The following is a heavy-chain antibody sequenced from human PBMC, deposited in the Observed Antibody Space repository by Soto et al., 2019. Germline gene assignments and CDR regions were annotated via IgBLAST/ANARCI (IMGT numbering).Heavy chain of an antibody. V-gene: IGHV3-15*01. CDR1: GLTFSNVW. CDR3: AITAMFNRDSSPRFDY. D-gene: IGHD5-18*01. CDR2: IKSKRDGETA. J-gene: IGHJ4*01. Sequence: RVSLRLSCAASGLTFSNVWMTWVHQAPGKGLEWVGRIKSKRDGETADAAAPGKGRFTISRNDSKNTVFLEMNSLKSEETALYYCAITAMFNRDSSPRFDYWGHGTQVTVCS.